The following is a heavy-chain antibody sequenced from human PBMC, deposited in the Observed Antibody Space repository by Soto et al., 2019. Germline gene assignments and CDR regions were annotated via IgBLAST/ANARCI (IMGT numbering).Heavy chain of an antibody. CDR2: MRDTGRT. V-gene: IGHV3-53*01. CDR3: ARDDYGLDV. J-gene: IGHJ6*02. CDR1: GFTVDSNY. Sequence: PGGSLRLSCAVFGFTVDSNYMSWVRQAPGKGLEWVAVMRDTGRTNYADFVEGRFTISRDDSKNMVFLQMNSLRAGDTAVYYCARDDYGLDVWGQGTTVTVSS.